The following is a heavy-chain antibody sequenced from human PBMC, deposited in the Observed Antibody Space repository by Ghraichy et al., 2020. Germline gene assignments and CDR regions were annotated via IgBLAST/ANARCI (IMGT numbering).Heavy chain of an antibody. CDR1: GGSFIGYY. D-gene: IGHD3-9*01. Sequence: NLSLTCAVYGGSFIGYYWNWIRQPPGKGLEWIGEIDHSESTNYNPSLRSRVTISVDTSKNQFSLKLSSVTAADTAVYYCARRSGYYDILTGYIYAMDVWGQGTTVTVSS. CDR2: IDHSEST. V-gene: IGHV4-34*01. CDR3: ARRSGYYDILTGYIYAMDV. J-gene: IGHJ6*02.